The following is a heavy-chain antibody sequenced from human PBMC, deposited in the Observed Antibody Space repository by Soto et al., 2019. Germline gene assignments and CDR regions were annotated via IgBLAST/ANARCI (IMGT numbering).Heavy chain of an antibody. CDR2: IWYDGSNK. V-gene: IGHV3-33*01. CDR3: ARDRDRTTVVTPTLDY. CDR1: GFTFSSYG. J-gene: IGHJ4*02. D-gene: IGHD4-17*01. Sequence: GGSLRLSCAASGFTFSSYGMHWVRQAPGKGLEWVAVIWYDGSNKYYADSVKGRFTISRDNSKNTLYLQMNSLRAEDTAVYYCARDRDRTTVVTPTLDYWGQGTLVTVSS.